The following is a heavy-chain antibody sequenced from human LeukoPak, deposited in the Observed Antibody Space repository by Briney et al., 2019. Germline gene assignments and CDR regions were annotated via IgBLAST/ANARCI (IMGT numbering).Heavy chain of an antibody. Sequence: GGSLRLTCAASGFTFRSYGMHWVRQAPGKGLEWVAVIWYDGSNKYYADSVKGRFTISRDNSKNTLYLQMNSLRAEDTAVYSCAREAVTTPSFDYWGQGTLVTVSS. CDR1: GFTFRSYG. J-gene: IGHJ4*02. CDR2: IWYDGSNK. V-gene: IGHV3-33*01. CDR3: AREAVTTPSFDY. D-gene: IGHD4-17*01.